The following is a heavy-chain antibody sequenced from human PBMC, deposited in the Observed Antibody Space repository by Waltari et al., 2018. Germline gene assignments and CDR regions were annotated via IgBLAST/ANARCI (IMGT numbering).Heavy chain of an antibody. Sequence: QVQLQQWGAGLLKPSETLSLTCAVYGGSFSGYYWSWIRQPPGKGLEWIGEINHSGSTNYNPSLKSRVTISVDTSKNQFSLKLSSGTAADTAVYDCARGDPGGYCSSTSCVNWFDPWGQGTLVTVSS. CDR2: INHSGST. V-gene: IGHV4-34*01. D-gene: IGHD2-2*03. CDR1: GGSFSGYY. CDR3: ARGDPGGYCSSTSCVNWFDP. J-gene: IGHJ5*02.